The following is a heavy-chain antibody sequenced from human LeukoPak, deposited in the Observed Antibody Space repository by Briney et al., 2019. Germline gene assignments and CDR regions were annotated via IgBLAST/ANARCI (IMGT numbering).Heavy chain of an antibody. Sequence: GGSLRLSCAASGLIFSSYAMSWVRQAPGKGLEWVSSLSGGGGTTYYADSVEGRFTISRDNSKNTLYLQMNSLRAEDTAVYYCAKDLGDGYNGPDAFDIWGQGTMVTVSS. J-gene: IGHJ3*02. V-gene: IGHV3-23*01. CDR3: AKDLGDGYNGPDAFDI. CDR1: GLIFSSYA. D-gene: IGHD5-24*01. CDR2: LSGGGGTT.